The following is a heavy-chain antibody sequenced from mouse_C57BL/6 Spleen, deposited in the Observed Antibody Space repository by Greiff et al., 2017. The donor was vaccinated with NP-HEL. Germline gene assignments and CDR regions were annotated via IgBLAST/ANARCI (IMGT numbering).Heavy chain of an antibody. V-gene: IGHV1-20*01. CDR3: ASPLIERWEPLDY. CDR2: INPYNGDT. J-gene: IGHJ2*01. D-gene: IGHD1-1*02. Sequence: EVQLKESGPELVKPGDSVKISCKASGYSFTGYFMNWVMQSHGKSLEWIGRINPYNGDTFYNQKFKGKATLTVDKSSSTAHMELRSLTSEDSAVYYCASPLIERWEPLDYWGQGTTLTVSS. CDR1: GYSFTGYF.